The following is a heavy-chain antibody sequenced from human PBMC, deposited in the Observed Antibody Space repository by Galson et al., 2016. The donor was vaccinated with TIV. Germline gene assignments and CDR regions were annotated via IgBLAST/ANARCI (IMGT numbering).Heavy chain of an antibody. D-gene: IGHD3-10*01. CDR2: INPIFGTA. V-gene: IGHV1-69*06. J-gene: IGHJ4*02. CDR1: GGTFSNFV. Sequence: SVKVSCKASGGTFSNFVISWVRQAPGQGPERMGSINPIFGTANYAQKFQGRVTITADTSTSTIYMELSSLRSEDTAVYYCARGRGYYFGSGSSYFDYWGQGSLVTVSS. CDR3: ARGRGYYFGSGSSYFDY.